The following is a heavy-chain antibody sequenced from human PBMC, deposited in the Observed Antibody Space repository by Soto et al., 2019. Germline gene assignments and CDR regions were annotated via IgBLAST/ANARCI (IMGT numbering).Heavy chain of an antibody. J-gene: IGHJ6*03. CDR3: ARGPIFGVVSPLFRYYYYMDV. CDR1: GYTFTGYY. V-gene: IGHV1-2*04. CDR2: INPNSGGT. D-gene: IGHD3-3*01. Sequence: QVQLVQSGAEVKKPGASVKVSCKASGYTFTGYYMHWVRQAPGQGLEWMGWINPNSGGTNYAQKFQGWVTMTRDTSISTAYMELSRLRSDDTAVYYCARGPIFGVVSPLFRYYYYMDVWGKGTTVTVSS.